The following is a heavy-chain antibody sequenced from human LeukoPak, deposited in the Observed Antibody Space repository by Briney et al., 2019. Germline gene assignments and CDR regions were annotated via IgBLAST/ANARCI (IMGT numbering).Heavy chain of an antibody. V-gene: IGHV3-21*01. CDR2: ISSSSSYI. Sequence: GGSLRLSCAASGFTFSSYNMNWVRQAPGKGLEWVSSISSSSSYIYYADSVKGRFTISRDNAKNSLYLQMNSLRVEDTAVYYCTRDLYFDWLLSGPLDYWGQGTLVTVSS. CDR3: TRDLYFDWLLSGPLDY. D-gene: IGHD3-9*01. J-gene: IGHJ4*02. CDR1: GFTFSSYN.